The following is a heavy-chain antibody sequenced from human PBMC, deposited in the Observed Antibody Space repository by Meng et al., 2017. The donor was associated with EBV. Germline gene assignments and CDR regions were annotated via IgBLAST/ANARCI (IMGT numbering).Heavy chain of an antibody. CDR2: LPSDGGNT. CDR1: GFTFSGYG. CDR3: ARDLSGRFDP. V-gene: IGHV3-30*03. J-gene: IGHJ5*02. Sequence: QVRWVESGGGVVQPGRSLRLSCAASGFTFSGYGMFWVRQAPGKGPEWVAILPSDGGNTYYSDSVKGRFTISRDNSKKTLYLQMNSLRAEDTAVYYCARDLSGRFDPWGQGTLVTVSS. D-gene: IGHD1-26*01.